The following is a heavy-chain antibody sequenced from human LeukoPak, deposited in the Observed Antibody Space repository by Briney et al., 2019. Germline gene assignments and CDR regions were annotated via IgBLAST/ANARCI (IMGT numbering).Heavy chain of an antibody. Sequence: GSSVKVSCKASGGTFSSYAISWVRQAPGQGLEWMGGIIPIFGTANYAQKFQGRVTITADESTSIAYMELSSLRSEDTAVYYCGMSSTSPLGWFDPWGQGTLVTVSS. V-gene: IGHV1-69*01. CDR3: GMSSTSPLGWFDP. CDR2: IIPIFGTA. D-gene: IGHD2-2*01. CDR1: GGTFSSYA. J-gene: IGHJ5*02.